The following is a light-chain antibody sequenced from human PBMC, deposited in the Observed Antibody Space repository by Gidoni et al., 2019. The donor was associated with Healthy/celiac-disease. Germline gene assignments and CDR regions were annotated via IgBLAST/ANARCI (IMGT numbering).Light chain of an antibody. CDR1: QSVSSY. Sequence: EMVLKQSPATLSLSPGERATLPCRASQSVSSYLAWYQNNPGQAPRLLIHDASNRATGIPARFSGSGSGTDFALTISILGPEDFAVYYCQQRSNWPSPITFGQGTRLEIK. V-gene: IGKV3-11*01. CDR3: QQRSNWPSPIT. CDR2: DAS. J-gene: IGKJ5*01.